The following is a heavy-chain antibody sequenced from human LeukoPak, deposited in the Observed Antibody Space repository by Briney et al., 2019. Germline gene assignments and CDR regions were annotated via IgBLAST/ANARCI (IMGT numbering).Heavy chain of an antibody. CDR2: ISWDGGST. CDR1: GFTFDDYT. CDR3: AKDMYSSSFDYYYYYGMDV. D-gene: IGHD6-6*01. Sequence: GGSLRLSCAASGFTFDDYTMHWVRQAPGKGLEWVSLISWDGGSTYYADSVKGRFTISRDNSKNSLYLQMNSLRTEDTALYYCAKDMYSSSFDYYYYYGMDVWGQGTTVTVSS. J-gene: IGHJ6*02. V-gene: IGHV3-43*01.